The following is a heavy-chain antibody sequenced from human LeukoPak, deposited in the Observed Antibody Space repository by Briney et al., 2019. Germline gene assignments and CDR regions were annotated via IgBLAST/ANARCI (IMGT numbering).Heavy chain of an antibody. CDR3: ARGRSSHRYAFDY. J-gene: IGHJ4*02. D-gene: IGHD5-12*01. CDR2: IIPIFGTA. Sequence: ASVKVSCKASGGTFSSYAISWVRQAPGQGLEWMGGIIPIFGTANYAQKFQGRVTITTDESTSTAYMELSSLRSEDTAVYYCARGRSSHRYAFDYWGQGTLVTVSS. V-gene: IGHV1-69*05. CDR1: GGTFSSYA.